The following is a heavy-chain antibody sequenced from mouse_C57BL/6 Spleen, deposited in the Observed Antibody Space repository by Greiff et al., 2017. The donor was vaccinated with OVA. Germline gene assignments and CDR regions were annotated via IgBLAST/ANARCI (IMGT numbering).Heavy chain of an antibody. Sequence: QVQLQQPGAELVKPGASVKLSCKASGYTFTSYWMQWVKQRPGQGLEWIGEIDPSDSYTNYNQKFKGKATLTVDTSSSTAYMQLSSLTSEDSAVYYGAPYYYGSSYYFDYWGQGTTLTVSS. J-gene: IGHJ2*01. CDR2: IDPSDSYT. D-gene: IGHD1-1*01. V-gene: IGHV1-50*01. CDR3: APYYYGSSYYFDY. CDR1: GYTFTSYW.